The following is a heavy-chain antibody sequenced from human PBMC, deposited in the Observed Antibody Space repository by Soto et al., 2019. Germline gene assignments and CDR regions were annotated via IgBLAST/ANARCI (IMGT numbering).Heavy chain of an antibody. CDR2: INHSGST. D-gene: IGHD2-2*01. CDR3: ARAALVVPAAPKYFDY. V-gene: IGHV4-34*01. J-gene: IGHJ4*02. Sequence: SESQCITCAVYDRFFSGYYWSWIRQPPGKGLEWIGEINHSGSTNYNPSLKSRVTISVDTSKNQFSLKLSSVTAADTAVYYCARAALVVPAAPKYFDYWGQGTLVTVS. CDR1: DRFFSGYY.